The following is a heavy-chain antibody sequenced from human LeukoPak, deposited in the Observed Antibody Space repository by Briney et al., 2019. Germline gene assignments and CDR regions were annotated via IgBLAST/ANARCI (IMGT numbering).Heavy chain of an antibody. CDR2: ISATSSTT. V-gene: IGHV3-48*01. Sequence: PGGSLRLSCAASGFTFRNYGMNWVRQAPGKGLEWVSYISATSSTTAYADSVKDRFTISRDNARNSLYLQMNSLRAEDTAVYYCARGGAARPDYWGQGTLVTVSS. J-gene: IGHJ4*02. D-gene: IGHD6-6*01. CDR1: GFTFRNYG. CDR3: ARGGAARPDY.